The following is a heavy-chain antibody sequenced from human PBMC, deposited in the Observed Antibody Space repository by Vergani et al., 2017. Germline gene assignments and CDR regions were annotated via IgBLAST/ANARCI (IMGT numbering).Heavy chain of an antibody. V-gene: IGHV4-59*01. Sequence: VQLVESGGGLVKPGGSLRLSCAASGFTFINAWMTWVRQAPGKGLEWIGYIHHSGATNSKSSLRSRVSISIDTSKSSFSLRLSSVTTADTAMYYCARDTFHFDSENYDDVFDSWGQGTMVIVSS. CDR1: GFTFINAW. CDR3: ARDTFHFDSENYDDVFDS. D-gene: IGHD3-16*01. J-gene: IGHJ3*02. CDR2: IHHSGAT.